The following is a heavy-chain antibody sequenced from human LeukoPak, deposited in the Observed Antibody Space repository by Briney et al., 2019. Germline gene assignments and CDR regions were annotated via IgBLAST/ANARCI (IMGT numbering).Heavy chain of an antibody. Sequence: GRSLRLSCAASGFTFSSYGMHWVRQAPGKGLEWVAVIWYDGSNKYYADSVKGQFTISRDNSKNTLYLQMNSLGAEDTAVYYCARDLRRGTFDYWGQGTLVTVSS. D-gene: IGHD1-1*01. V-gene: IGHV3-33*01. CDR1: GFTFSSYG. CDR2: IWYDGSNK. J-gene: IGHJ4*02. CDR3: ARDLRRGTFDY.